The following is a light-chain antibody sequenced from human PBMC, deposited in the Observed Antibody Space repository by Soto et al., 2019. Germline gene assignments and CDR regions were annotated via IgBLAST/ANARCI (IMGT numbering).Light chain of an antibody. V-gene: IGKV1-5*03. CDR2: KAS. CDR1: QTISSW. CDR3: QHYNSYSEA. J-gene: IGKJ1*01. Sequence: DIQMTQSPSTLSGSVGDRVTITCRASQTISSWLAWYQQKPGKAPKLLIYKASTLKSGVPSRFSGSGSGTEFTRTLSSLQPDDFATYYCQHYNSYSEAFDQGTKVELK.